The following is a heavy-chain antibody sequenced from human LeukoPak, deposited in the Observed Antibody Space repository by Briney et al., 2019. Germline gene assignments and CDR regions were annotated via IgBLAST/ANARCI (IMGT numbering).Heavy chain of an antibody. CDR2: INPNSGGT. V-gene: IGHV1-2*02. Sequence: ASVKVSCKASGHTFTGYYMHWVRQAPGQGLEWMGWINPNSGGTNYAQKFQGRVTMTRDTSISTAYMELSRLRSDDTAVYYCARDSSSWDYYYGMDVWGQGTTVTVSS. CDR1: GHTFTGYY. D-gene: IGHD6-13*01. CDR3: ARDSSSWDYYYGMDV. J-gene: IGHJ6*02.